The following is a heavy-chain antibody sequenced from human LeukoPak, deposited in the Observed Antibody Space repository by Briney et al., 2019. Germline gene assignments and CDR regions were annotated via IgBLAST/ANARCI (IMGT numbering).Heavy chain of an antibody. J-gene: IGHJ4*02. D-gene: IGHD3-22*01. V-gene: IGHV3-30-3*01. CDR3: ARDYYDSSGYLTPLGY. CDR2: ISYDGSNK. Sequence: GGSLGLSCAASGFTFSSYAMHWVRQAPGKGLEWVAVISYDGSNKYYADSVKGRFTISRDNSKNTLYLQMNSLRAEDTAVYYCARDYYDSSGYLTPLGYWGQGTLVTVSS. CDR1: GFTFSSYA.